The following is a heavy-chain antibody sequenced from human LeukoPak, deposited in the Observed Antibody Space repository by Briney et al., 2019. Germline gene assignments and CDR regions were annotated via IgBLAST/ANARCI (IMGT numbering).Heavy chain of an antibody. CDR2: IYYSGST. CDR1: GGSISSYY. Sequence: SETLSLTCTVSGGSISSYYWSWIRQPPGKGLEWIGYIYYSGSTNYNPSLKSRVTISVDTSKNQFSLKLSSVTAADTAVYYCARIRGYSGYGYLDYWGQGTLVTVSS. D-gene: IGHD5-12*01. CDR3: ARIRGYSGYGYLDY. V-gene: IGHV4-59*08. J-gene: IGHJ4*02.